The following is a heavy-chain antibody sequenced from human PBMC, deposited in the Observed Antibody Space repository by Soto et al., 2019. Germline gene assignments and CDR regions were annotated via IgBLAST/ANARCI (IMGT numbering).Heavy chain of an antibody. D-gene: IGHD3-10*01. V-gene: IGHV3-30-3*01. Sequence: QVQLVESGGGVVQPGKSLRLSCATSGFTFRDFAMHWVRQAPGKGLEWVAIIAYDGNNKYYADSVKGRFTISRDNSRRPPVLQIDSLRGGDTGVFFWLRGFGDYELPFWGQGTLVTVSS. CDR2: IAYDGNNK. CDR3: LRGFGDYELPF. CDR1: GFTFRDFA. J-gene: IGHJ4*02.